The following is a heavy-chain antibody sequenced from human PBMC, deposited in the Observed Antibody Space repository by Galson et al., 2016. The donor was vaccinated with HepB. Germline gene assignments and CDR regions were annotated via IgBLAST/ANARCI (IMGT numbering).Heavy chain of an antibody. CDR1: GFTFGSYE. CDR2: ISFDGSGE. J-gene: IGHJ6*04. V-gene: IGHV3-33*01. CDR3: ARYPPGSDYGLDV. Sequence: SLRLSCATSGFTFGSYEMHWVRQPPGKGLEWVAIISFDGSGEKYADSVKGRFTISRDNFQNTLFLQMSSLRVEDTAVYYCARYPPGSDYGLDVWGKGTPVTVSS.